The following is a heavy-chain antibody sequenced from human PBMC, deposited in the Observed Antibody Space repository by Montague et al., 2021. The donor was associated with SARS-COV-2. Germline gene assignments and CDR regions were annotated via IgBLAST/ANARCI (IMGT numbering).Heavy chain of an antibody. V-gene: IGHV4-39*01. CDR3: VRHPRTYNGFWSGYSGRHVFQIDS. CDR1: GGSISSTSYY. CDR2: IYHSGST. Sequence: SETLSLTCTVSGGSISSTSYYWGWIRQSPGKGLEWIGSIYHSGSTYYXXXLKSRLSLSVETSKNQFSLKLTSVTVADTAVYFCVRHPRTYNGFWSGYSGRHVFQIDSWGQGTLVTVSS. D-gene: IGHD3-3*01. J-gene: IGHJ4*02.